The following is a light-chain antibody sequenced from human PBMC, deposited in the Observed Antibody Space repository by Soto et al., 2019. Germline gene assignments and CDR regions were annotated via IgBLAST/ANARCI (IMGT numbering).Light chain of an antibody. CDR1: SSNIGSNA. CDR2: GNN. Sequence: QSVLTQPPSASGTPGQRVTISCSGSSSNIGSNAVNWYQQLPGTAPKLLTYGNNQRPAGVPDRFSASKSGTSASLAISGLQYEDEAYYYCAAWDDSLHGYVFGTGTKLTVL. V-gene: IGLV1-44*01. J-gene: IGLJ1*01. CDR3: AAWDDSLHGYV.